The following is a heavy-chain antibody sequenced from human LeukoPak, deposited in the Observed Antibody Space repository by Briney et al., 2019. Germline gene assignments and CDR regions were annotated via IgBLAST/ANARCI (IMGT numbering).Heavy chain of an antibody. Sequence: GGSLRLSCAASGFTFSSYWMHWVRQAPGKGLVWVPRINSDGSSTSYADSVKGRFTISRDNAKNTLYLQMNSLRAEDTAVYYCARIPYDFWSGPGPFDYWGQGTLVTVSS. CDR3: ARIPYDFWSGPGPFDY. CDR2: INSDGSST. D-gene: IGHD3-3*01. J-gene: IGHJ4*02. CDR1: GFTFSSYW. V-gene: IGHV3-74*01.